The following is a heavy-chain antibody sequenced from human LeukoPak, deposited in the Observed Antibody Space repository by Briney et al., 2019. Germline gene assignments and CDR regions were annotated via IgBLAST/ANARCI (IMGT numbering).Heavy chain of an antibody. V-gene: IGHV4-34*01. J-gene: IGHJ6*02. D-gene: IGHD4-17*01. CDR2: INHSGST. Sequence: SETLSLTCAVYSGSFSGYYWSWIRQPPGKGLEWIGEINHSGSTNYNPSLKSRVTISVDTSKNQFSLKLSSVTAADTAVYYCARGQGDDYGDPYYYYGMDVWGQGTTVTVSS. CDR1: SGSFSGYY. CDR3: ARGQGDDYGDPYYYYGMDV.